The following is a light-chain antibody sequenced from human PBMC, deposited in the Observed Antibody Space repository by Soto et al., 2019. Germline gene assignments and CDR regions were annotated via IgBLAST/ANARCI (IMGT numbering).Light chain of an antibody. CDR3: ETWDSNTHV. CDR1: SGHSSYI. J-gene: IGLJ1*01. V-gene: IGLV4-60*02. Sequence: QPVLTQSSSASASLGSSVKLTCTLSSGHSSYIIAWHQQQPGKAPRYLMKLEGSGSYNKGSGVPDRFSGSSSGADRYLTISNLQFEDEADYYCETWDSNTHVFGTGTKLTV. CDR2: LEGSGSY.